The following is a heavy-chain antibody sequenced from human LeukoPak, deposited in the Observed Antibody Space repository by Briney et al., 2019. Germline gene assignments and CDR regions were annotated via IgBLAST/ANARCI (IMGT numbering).Heavy chain of an antibody. D-gene: IGHD2-21*02. CDR2: IYYSGST. Sequence: SETLSLTCTVSGGSFSSYYWSWIRQPPGKGLEWIGYIYYSGSTNYNTSLKSRVTISVDTSKNQFSLKLSSVTAADTAVYYCARDSRRAYCGGDCYRGLDYWGQGTLVTVSS. J-gene: IGHJ4*02. V-gene: IGHV4-59*01. CDR3: ARDSRRAYCGGDCYRGLDY. CDR1: GGSFSSYY.